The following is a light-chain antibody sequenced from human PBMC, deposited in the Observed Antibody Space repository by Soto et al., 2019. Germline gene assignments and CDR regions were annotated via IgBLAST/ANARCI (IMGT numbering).Light chain of an antibody. CDR1: HNVGIY. CDR2: DAS. Sequence: VLTQSPATLSLSPGERATLSCRASHNVGIYLAWYQQKPGQAPRLLIYDASKRATGIPARFSGSGSGTDFTLTISSLEPEDFALYYCQEGSNWPPPITFGQGTRLEIK. J-gene: IGKJ5*01. CDR3: QEGSNWPPPIT. V-gene: IGKV3-11*01.